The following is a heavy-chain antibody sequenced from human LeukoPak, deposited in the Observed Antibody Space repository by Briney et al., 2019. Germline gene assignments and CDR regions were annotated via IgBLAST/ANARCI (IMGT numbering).Heavy chain of an antibody. CDR2: ISSSGSTI. J-gene: IGHJ4*02. D-gene: IGHD3-22*01. V-gene: IGHV3-11*04. Sequence: PGGSLRLSCAASGFTFSDYYMSWIRQAPGKGLEWVSYISSSGSTIYYADSVKGRFTISRDNAKNSLYLQMNSLRAEDTAMYYCAKAYDTTGYYSMGYWGQGTLVTVSS. CDR1: GFTFSDYY. CDR3: AKAYDTTGYYSMGY.